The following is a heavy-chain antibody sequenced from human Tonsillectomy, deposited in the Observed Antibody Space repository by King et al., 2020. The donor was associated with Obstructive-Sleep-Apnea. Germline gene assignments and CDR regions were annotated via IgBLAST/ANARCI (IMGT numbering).Heavy chain of an antibody. CDR3: ARAQQLLTDFDY. CDR2: ISFDGSVK. D-gene: IGHD1-1*01. Sequence: VQLVESGGGVVQPGRSLRLSCAASGFTFSAYAMHWVRQAPGRGLEWGAFISFDGSVKYYADSVNGLLTISRDNSRNTLFLQMTGLRTEDTAVYYCARAQQLLTDFDYWGQGTLVTVSS. V-gene: IGHV3-30*04. CDR1: GFTFSAYA. J-gene: IGHJ4*02.